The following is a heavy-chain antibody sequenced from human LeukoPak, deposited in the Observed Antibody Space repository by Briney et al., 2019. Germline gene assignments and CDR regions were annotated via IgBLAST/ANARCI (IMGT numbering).Heavy chain of an antibody. J-gene: IGHJ4*02. Sequence: ASVKVSCKASGGTFSSYAISWVRQAPGQGLEWMGRIIPILGIANYAQKFQGRVTITADKSTSTAYMELSSLRSEDTAVYYCARVGEDTYYYDSSGYYYFDYWGQGTLVTVSS. CDR1: GGTFSSYA. D-gene: IGHD3-22*01. CDR2: IIPILGIA. V-gene: IGHV1-69*04. CDR3: ARVGEDTYYYDSSGYYYFDY.